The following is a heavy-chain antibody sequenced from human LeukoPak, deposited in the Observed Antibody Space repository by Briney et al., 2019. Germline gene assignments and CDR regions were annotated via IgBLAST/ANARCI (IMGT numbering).Heavy chain of an antibody. CDR3: ARDHDSSGYYPNYFDY. CDR1: GYTFTSYY. Sequence: AASVKVSCKASGYTFTSYYMHWVRQAPGQGLEWMGIINPSGGSTSYAQKFQGRVTMTRDTSTSTVYMELSSLRSEDTAVYYCARDHDSSGYYPNYFDYWGQGTLVTVSS. D-gene: IGHD3-22*01. CDR2: INPSGGST. V-gene: IGHV1-46*01. J-gene: IGHJ4*02.